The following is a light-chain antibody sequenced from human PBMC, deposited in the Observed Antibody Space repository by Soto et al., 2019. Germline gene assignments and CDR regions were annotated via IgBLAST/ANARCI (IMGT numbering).Light chain of an antibody. J-gene: IGKJ1*01. V-gene: IGKV1-8*01. CDR1: QAINNY. CDR2: AAS. CDR3: QQYYSYPWT. Sequence: AIRMTQSPSSLSASTGDRVTITCRASQAINNYLVWFQQKPGKAPKVLIYAASTLQTGVPSRFSGSGSGTDFTLTISCLQSEDFATYYCQQYYSYPWTFGQGTKVDIK.